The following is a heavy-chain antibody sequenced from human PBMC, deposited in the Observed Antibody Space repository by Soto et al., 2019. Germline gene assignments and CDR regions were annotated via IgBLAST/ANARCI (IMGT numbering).Heavy chain of an antibody. CDR2: IIPILGIA. V-gene: IGHV1-69*08. D-gene: IGHD3-3*01. Sequence: QVQLVQSGAEVKKPGSSVKVSCQASGGTFSSYTISWVRQAPGQGLEWMGRIIPILGIAKYAKKFQGRVTITADKATSTAYMELSSLRSEDTAVYYCARDLDYDFFVGYGIRFDPWGQGTLVTVSS. J-gene: IGHJ5*02. CDR3: ARDLDYDFFVGYGIRFDP. CDR1: GGTFSSYT.